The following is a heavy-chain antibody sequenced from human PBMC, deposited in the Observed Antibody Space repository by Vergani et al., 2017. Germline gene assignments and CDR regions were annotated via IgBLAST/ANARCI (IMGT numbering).Heavy chain of an antibody. D-gene: IGHD6-13*01. CDR2: ISGSGAGT. V-gene: IGHV3-23*04. J-gene: IGHJ4*02. Sequence: VQLVESGGGLVKPGGSLRLSCAASGFTLSSYAMTWVRQAPGKGLGWVSAISGSGAGTYYADSVKGRFTISRDNAKNSLYLQMNSLRAEDTALYYCAKGYSSSWPFDYWGQGTLVTVSS. CDR1: GFTLSSYA. CDR3: AKGYSSSWPFDY.